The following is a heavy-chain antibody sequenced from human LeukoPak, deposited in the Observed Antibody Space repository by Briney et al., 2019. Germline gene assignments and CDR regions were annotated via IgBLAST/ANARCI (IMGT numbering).Heavy chain of an antibody. CDR2: IYTSGST. CDR1: GGSISSYY. V-gene: IGHV4-4*07. CDR3: VRDTFLAHCPGSSCRGLDS. J-gene: IGHJ4*02. Sequence: PSETLSLTCTVSGGSISSYYWSWIRQPAGKGLEWIGRIYTSGSTNYNPSLKSRVTMSVDTSKNQFSLILTSVTAADTAIYYCVRDTFLAHCPGSSCRGLDSWGQGTLVTVSS. D-gene: IGHD2-15*01.